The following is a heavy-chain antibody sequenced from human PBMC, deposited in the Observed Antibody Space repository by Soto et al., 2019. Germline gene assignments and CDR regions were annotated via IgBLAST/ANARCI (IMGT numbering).Heavy chain of an antibody. CDR2: INAGNGDT. CDR1: GYSFPNYA. J-gene: IGHJ1*01. Sequence: ASVPVSCKASGYSFPNYAIQWVRQAPGQSLEWVGWINAGNGDTEYSQKFQGTVTMTTDTSTSTAYMELRSLGSDDTAVYYCARGYGSGSVPDYFQHWGQGTLVTVS. D-gene: IGHD1-26*01. V-gene: IGHV1-3*01. CDR3: ARGYGSGSVPDYFQH.